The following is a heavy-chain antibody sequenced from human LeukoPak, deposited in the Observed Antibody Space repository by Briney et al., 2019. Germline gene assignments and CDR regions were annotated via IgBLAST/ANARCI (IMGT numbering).Heavy chain of an antibody. D-gene: IGHD4-11*01. CDR3: TVYYSNYVGYYFDY. CDR1: GFTFGDYA. CDR2: IRSKAYGGTT. V-gene: IGHV3-49*04. J-gene: IGHJ4*02. Sequence: PGGSLRLSCTASGFTFGDYAMSWVRQDPGKGLEWVGFIRSKAYGGTTEYAASVKGRFTISRDDSKSIAYLQMNSLKTEDTAVYYCTVYYSNYVGYYFDYWGQGTLVTVSP.